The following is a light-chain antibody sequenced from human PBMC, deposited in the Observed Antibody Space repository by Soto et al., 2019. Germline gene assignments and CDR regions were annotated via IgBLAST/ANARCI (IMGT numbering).Light chain of an antibody. CDR2: DVS. CDR1: SSDVGAYNH. Sequence: QSALTQPRSVSGSPGQSVTISCTGTSSDVGAYNHVSWYQQHPGKALKLMIYDVSKRPSGVPDRFSGSKSGNTASLTISGLQAEDEADYYCCSHAGSSVVFGTGTKVTVL. V-gene: IGLV2-11*01. CDR3: CSHAGSSVV. J-gene: IGLJ1*01.